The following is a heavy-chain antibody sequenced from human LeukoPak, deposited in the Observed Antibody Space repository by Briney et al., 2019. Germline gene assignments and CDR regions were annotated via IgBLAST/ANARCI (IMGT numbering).Heavy chain of an antibody. D-gene: IGHD4-17*01. Sequence: PGGSLRLSCAASGFTFSSYAMSWVRQAPGKGLEWVSAISGSGGSTYYADSLKGRFTISRDNSKNTLYLQMNSLRAEDTAVYYCAKPAGGRNYGDYLHAFDIWGQGTMVTVSS. CDR1: GFTFSSYA. J-gene: IGHJ3*02. CDR2: ISGSGGST. CDR3: AKPAGGRNYGDYLHAFDI. V-gene: IGHV3-23*01.